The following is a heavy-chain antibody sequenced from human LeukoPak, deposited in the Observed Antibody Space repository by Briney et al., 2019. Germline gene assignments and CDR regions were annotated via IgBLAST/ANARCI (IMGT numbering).Heavy chain of an antibody. CDR1: GYTFTGSY. Sequence: GASVKVSCKASGYTFTGSYMHWVRQAPGQGLEWMGWINPNSGGTKYALKFQGRVTMIRETSINTAYMELSRMRSDDTAVYYCARGDGSSWTNFDFWGQGTLVTVSS. CDR3: ARGDGSSWTNFDF. D-gene: IGHD6-13*01. V-gene: IGHV1-2*02. J-gene: IGHJ4*02. CDR2: INPNSGGT.